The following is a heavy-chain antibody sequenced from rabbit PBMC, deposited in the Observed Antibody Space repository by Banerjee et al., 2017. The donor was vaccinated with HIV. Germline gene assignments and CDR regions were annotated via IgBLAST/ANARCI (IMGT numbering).Heavy chain of an antibody. D-gene: IGHD2-1*01. Sequence: QEQLVESGGDLVQPEGSLTLTCTASGFSFSSNYYMCWVRQAPGKGLEWIGCIDSGVTGNTYYATWAEGRFTISKTSSTTVTLRMTSLTAADTATFFCARADRYSGYDDLWGQGTLVTVS. V-gene: IGHV1S45*01. J-gene: IGHJ3*01. CDR3: ARADRYSGYDDL. CDR1: GFSFSSNYY. CDR2: IDSGVTGNT.